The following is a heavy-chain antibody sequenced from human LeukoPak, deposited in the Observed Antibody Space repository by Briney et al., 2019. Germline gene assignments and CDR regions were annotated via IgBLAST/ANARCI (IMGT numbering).Heavy chain of an antibody. V-gene: IGHV3-48*03. J-gene: IGHJ4*02. CDR1: GFTFSSYE. CDR2: ISSSGSTI. Sequence: GGSLRLSCAASGFTFSSYEMNWVRQAPGKGLEWVSYISSSGSTIYYAASVRVRFTISRDTSRSTLYLQMNSLRAEDAAVYYCAKAPVTSCRGAFCYPFDYWGQGTLVTVSS. D-gene: IGHD2-15*01. CDR3: AKAPVTSCRGAFCYPFDY.